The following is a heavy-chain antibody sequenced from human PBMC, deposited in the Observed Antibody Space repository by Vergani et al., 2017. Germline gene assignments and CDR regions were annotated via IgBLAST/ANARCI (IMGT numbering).Heavy chain of an antibody. CDR3: AKDRLSGAAAMIYGMDV. J-gene: IGHJ6*02. D-gene: IGHD2-2*01. CDR1: GFTFSSYA. CDR2: ISGSCGRT. V-gene: IGHV3-23*01. Sequence: EVQLLESGGGLVQPGGSLSLSCAASGFTFSSYAMSGVRQAPGKGLEWVSAISGSCGRTYSADSVKGRFIISRDNSKNTLYLQMNSLRAEDTAVYYCAKDRLSGAAAMIYGMDVWGQGTTVTVSS.